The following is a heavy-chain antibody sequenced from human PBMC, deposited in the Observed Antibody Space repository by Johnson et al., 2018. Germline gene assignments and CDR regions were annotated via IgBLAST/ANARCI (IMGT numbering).Heavy chain of an antibody. CDR1: GGSISSYY. CDR3: ARDLGGLGIAVAGTPDDAFDI. J-gene: IGHJ3*02. V-gene: IGHV4-59*01. D-gene: IGHD6-19*01. Sequence: QVQLQESGPGLVKPSETLSLTCTVSGGSISSYYWSWIRQPPGKGLEWIGYIYYSGSTNYNPSLKSRVTISVDTSKNQFSLKLGSVTAADTAVYYCARDLGGLGIAVAGTPDDAFDIWGEGTMVTVSS. CDR2: IYYSGST.